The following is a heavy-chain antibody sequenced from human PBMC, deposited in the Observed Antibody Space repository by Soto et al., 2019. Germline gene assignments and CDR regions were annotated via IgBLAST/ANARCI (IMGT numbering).Heavy chain of an antibody. D-gene: IGHD3-10*01. J-gene: IGHJ6*02. Sequence: QVQLVQSGAEVKKPGSSVKVSCKTSGVSFNNNGIGWVRQAPGHGLEWMGGVSPRFRTSNYARKFQGRISVTADASTGTVNMELSSLTSEDTAQYYCARVLYYGSGSYSPYGMDVWGHGTTVTVSS. CDR1: GVSFNNNG. CDR3: ARVLYYGSGSYSPYGMDV. V-gene: IGHV1-69*01. CDR2: VSPRFRTS.